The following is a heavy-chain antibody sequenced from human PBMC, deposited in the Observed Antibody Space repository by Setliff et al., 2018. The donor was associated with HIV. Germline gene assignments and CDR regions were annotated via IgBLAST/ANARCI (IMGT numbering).Heavy chain of an antibody. CDR1: GGSLTNFW. CDR2: IVDGGST. Sequence: KTSETLSLTCTLYGGSLTNFWWTWIRQSPGKGLEWIGEIVDGGSTTYNPSLKSRLAMSLDTSSNQFSLKLRSVTAADTAVYYCARDRSSWSGGPNDAFDIWGQGTMVTVSS. D-gene: IGHD6-13*01. J-gene: IGHJ3*02. V-gene: IGHV4-34*09. CDR3: ARDRSSWSGGPNDAFDI.